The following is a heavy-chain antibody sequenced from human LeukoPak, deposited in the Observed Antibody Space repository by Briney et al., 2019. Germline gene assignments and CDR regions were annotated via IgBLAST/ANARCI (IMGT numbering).Heavy chain of an antibody. CDR2: ICNAAINI. J-gene: IGHJ4*02. D-gene: IGHD1-7*01. CDR3: ARDPGTHPGSG. Sequence: GGSLRLSCAASGFTFSNDAMNWVRQAPGKGLEWVAGICNAAINIYYADSVKGRFTISRDNSKNALYLQMSRLRAEDTATYYFARDPGTHPGSGWGQGTPVTAS. CDR1: GFTFSNDA. V-gene: IGHV3-23*01.